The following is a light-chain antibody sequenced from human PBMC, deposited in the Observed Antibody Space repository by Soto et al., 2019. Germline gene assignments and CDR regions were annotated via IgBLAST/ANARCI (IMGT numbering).Light chain of an antibody. CDR2: EVS. CDR1: SSDVGGYNY. J-gene: IGLJ2*01. V-gene: IGLV2-14*01. CDR3: TSSTINNTVL. Sequence: QSALTQPASMSGSPGQSITISCTGTSSDVGGYNYVSWYQRHPGKAPKLMIYEVSNRPSGVSNRFSGSKSGNTASLTISGLQAEDEADYYCTSSTINNTVLFGGGIKLTVL.